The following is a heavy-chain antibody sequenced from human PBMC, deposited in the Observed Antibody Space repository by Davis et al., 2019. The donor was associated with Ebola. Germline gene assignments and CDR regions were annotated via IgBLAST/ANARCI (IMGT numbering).Heavy chain of an antibody. CDR1: GFPFSHYG. D-gene: IGHD5-18*01. CDR3: ARSVDTPVVPYFDY. V-gene: IGHV3-33*01. CDR2: IWNHGNDY. Sequence: GESLKISCAASGFPFSHYGMHWVRQAPGKGLEWVAGIWNHGNDYLYADSVRGRFTISRDNSKNTVYLQMNSLRVGDTAVYYCARSVDTPVVPYFDYWGQGALVTVSS. J-gene: IGHJ4*02.